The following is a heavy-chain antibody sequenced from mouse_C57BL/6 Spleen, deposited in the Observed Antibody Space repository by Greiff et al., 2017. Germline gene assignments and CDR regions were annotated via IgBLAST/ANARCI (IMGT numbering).Heavy chain of an antibody. CDR3: ARDYDYGFDY. V-gene: IGHV5-4*01. Sequence: EVKVEESGGGLVKPGGSLKLSCAASGFTFSSYAMSWVRQTPEKRLEWVATISDGGSYTYYPDNVKGRFTISRDNAKNNLYLQMSHLKSEDTAMXYCARDYDYGFDYWGQGTTLTVSA. D-gene: IGHD2-4*01. CDR1: GFTFSSYA. CDR2: ISDGGSYT. J-gene: IGHJ2*01.